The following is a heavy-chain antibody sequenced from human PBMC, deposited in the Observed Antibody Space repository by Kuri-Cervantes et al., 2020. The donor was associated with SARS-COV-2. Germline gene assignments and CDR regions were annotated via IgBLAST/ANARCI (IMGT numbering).Heavy chain of an antibody. CDR2: ISSSGNTI. Sequence: GGSLRHSYAASGFTFSSYGMNWVRQAPGKGLEWVSYISSSGNTIYYADSVKGRFTISRDNAKNSLYLQMNSLGAEDTAVYYCASVEGVTPDYWGQGTLVTVSS. D-gene: IGHD5-18*01. CDR3: ASVEGVTPDY. J-gene: IGHJ4*02. CDR1: GFTFSSYG. V-gene: IGHV3-48*03.